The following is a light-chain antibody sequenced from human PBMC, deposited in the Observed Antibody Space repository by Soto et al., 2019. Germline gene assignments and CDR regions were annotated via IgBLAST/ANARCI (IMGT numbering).Light chain of an antibody. J-gene: IGKJ4*01. Sequence: EIVLTQSPGTLSLSQGERATLSCRASQSVSSSYLAWHQQKPGQAPRLLIYGASSRATGIPDRFSGSGSGTDFTLTISRLEPEDFAVYYCQQYGSSPHLTFGGGTKVEIK. CDR2: GAS. V-gene: IGKV3-20*01. CDR3: QQYGSSPHLT. CDR1: QSVSSSY.